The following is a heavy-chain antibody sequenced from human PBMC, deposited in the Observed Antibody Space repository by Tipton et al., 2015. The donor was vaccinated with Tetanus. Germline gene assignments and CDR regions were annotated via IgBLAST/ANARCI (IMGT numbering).Heavy chain of an antibody. J-gene: IGHJ3*01. Sequence: TLSLTCTVSGGSVRSGDFSWNWIRQPPGKGLEWLAYVSYSGRTNSNYSLKSRITISQDTSKNQFSLRLTSVTAADTAVYYCARLTGARSFDVWGQGTAVTVSS. CDR2: VSYSGRT. CDR3: ARLTGARSFDV. D-gene: IGHD1-20*01. CDR1: GGSVRSGDFS. V-gene: IGHV4-61*08.